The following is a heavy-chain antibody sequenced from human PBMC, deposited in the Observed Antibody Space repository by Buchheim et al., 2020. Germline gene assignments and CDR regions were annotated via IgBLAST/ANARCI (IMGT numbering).Heavy chain of an antibody. J-gene: IGHJ6*02. Sequence: QVQLVQSGAEVKKPGASVKVSCKASGYTFSDYHIHWVRQAPGQGLEWMGWISPNTGGTNYAQKFQGWVTMTSDTSISAAYMEVGRLGSDDPAVYYCAKDRGERWEQRQYYGMGVWCEG. CDR3: AKDRGERWEQRQYYGMGV. CDR1: GYTFSDYH. D-gene: IGHD6-25*01. V-gene: IGHV1-2*04. CDR2: ISPNTGGT.